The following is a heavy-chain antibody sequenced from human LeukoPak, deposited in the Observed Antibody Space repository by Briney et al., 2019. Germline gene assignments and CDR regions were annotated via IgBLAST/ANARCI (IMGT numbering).Heavy chain of an antibody. CDR3: VGDYYYYMDV. Sequence: GGSLRLSCAASGFTFSSYEMNWVRQAPGKGLEWVSYISSSGSTIYYADSVKGRFTISRDNAKNSLYLQMNSLRAEDTAVYYCVGDYYYYMDVWGKGTTVTVSS. CDR1: GFTFSSYE. J-gene: IGHJ6*03. CDR2: ISSSGSTI. V-gene: IGHV3-48*03.